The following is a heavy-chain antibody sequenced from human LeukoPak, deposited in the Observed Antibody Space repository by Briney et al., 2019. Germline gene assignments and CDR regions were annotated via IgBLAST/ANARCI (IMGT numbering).Heavy chain of an antibody. CDR1: GGSISSGGYY. V-gene: IGHV4-31*03. CDR3: AREGSSSWGYYYYGMDV. J-gene: IGHJ6*02. CDR2: IYYSGST. Sequence: PSETLSLTCTVSGGSISSGGYYWSWIRQHPGKGLEWLGYIYYSGSTYYNPSLKSRVTISVDTSKNQFSLKLSSVTAADTAVYYCAREGSSSWGYYYYGMDVWGQGTTVTVSS. D-gene: IGHD6-6*01.